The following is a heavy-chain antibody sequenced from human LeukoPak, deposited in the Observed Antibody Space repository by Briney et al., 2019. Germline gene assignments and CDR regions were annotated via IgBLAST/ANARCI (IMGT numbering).Heavy chain of an antibody. CDR2: ISGSGGST. V-gene: IGHV3-23*01. CDR1: GFTFSSYA. J-gene: IGHJ3*02. D-gene: IGHD3-10*01. Sequence: PGASLRLSCAASGFTFSSYAMSWVRQAPGKGLEWVSAISGSGGSTYYADSVKGRFTISRDNSKNTLYLQMNSLRAEDTAVYYCVKEILYYYGSGSYSSSAFDIWGQGTMVTVSS. CDR3: VKEILYYYGSGSYSSSAFDI.